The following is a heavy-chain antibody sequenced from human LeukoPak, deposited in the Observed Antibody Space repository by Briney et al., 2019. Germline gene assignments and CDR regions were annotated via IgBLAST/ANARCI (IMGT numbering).Heavy chain of an antibody. V-gene: IGHV3-74*01. D-gene: IGHD3/OR15-3a*01. CDR3: ARTGLGIYSFDY. J-gene: IGHJ4*02. Sequence: GGSLRLSCAASGFTFSAYWMHWVRQVPGKGLVWVSRINSDGSSTSYVDSVKGRFTISRDNAKNSLYLQMNSLRAEDTAVYYCARTGLGIYSFDYWGQGTLVAVSS. CDR2: INSDGSST. CDR1: GFTFSAYW.